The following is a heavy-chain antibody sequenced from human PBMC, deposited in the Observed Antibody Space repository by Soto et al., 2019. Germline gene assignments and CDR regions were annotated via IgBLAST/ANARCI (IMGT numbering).Heavy chain of an antibody. Sequence: XETLSLTCTVSGASISTYYWSWIRQTAEKRLEWIGRIYSSGSTIYSPSLKSRVTMSLDTSKNRFSLKLTSVTAADTAVYYCARGFGSDWYYFDYWGQGVLVTVSS. CDR3: ARGFGSDWYYFDY. V-gene: IGHV4-4*07. CDR2: IYSSGST. CDR1: GASISTYY. D-gene: IGHD2-15*01. J-gene: IGHJ4*02.